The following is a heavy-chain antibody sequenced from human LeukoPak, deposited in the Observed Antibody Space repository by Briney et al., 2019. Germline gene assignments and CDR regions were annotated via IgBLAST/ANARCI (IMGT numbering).Heavy chain of an antibody. Sequence: PGGSLRLSCAASGFTFSDYYMSWIRQAPGKGLEWVSYISSSGSTIYYADSVKGRFTISRDNAKNSLYLQMNSLRAEDTAVHYCASAGRRIVVVPAAFGYWGQGTLVTVSS. D-gene: IGHD2-2*01. CDR1: GFTFSDYY. CDR3: ASAGRRIVVVPAAFGY. J-gene: IGHJ4*02. CDR2: ISSSGSTI. V-gene: IGHV3-11*04.